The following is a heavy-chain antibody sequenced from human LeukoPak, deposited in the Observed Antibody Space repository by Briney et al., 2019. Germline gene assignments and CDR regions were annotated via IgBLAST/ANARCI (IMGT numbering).Heavy chain of an antibody. CDR2: ISSNGGST. D-gene: IGHD6-19*01. CDR3: ARDPYSSGYPRDAFDI. Sequence: GGSLRLSCSASGFTFSSYGMHWVRQAPGKGLDYVSAISSNGGSTYYADSVEGRFTISRDNSKNTLHLQMSSLRPEDTAVYYCARDPYSSGYPRDAFDIWGQGTMVTVSS. V-gene: IGHV3-64D*09. CDR1: GFTFSSYG. J-gene: IGHJ3*02.